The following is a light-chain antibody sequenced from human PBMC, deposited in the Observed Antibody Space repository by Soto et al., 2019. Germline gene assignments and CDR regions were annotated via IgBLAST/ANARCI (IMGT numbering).Light chain of an antibody. J-gene: IGKJ3*01. CDR1: QTISSW. CDR3: QHYDSYSST. V-gene: IGKV1-5*03. CDR2: RAS. Sequence: DIQMTQSPSTLSASVGDRVTITCRASQTISSWLAWYQQKPGKAPKLLIYRASSLESGVPSRFSGSGSGAEFTLTISSLQPDDFATYYCQHYDSYSSTFGPGTEVDIK.